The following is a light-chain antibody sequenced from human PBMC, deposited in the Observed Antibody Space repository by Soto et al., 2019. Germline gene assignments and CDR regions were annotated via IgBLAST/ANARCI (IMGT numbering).Light chain of an antibody. CDR3: SSYTSSSTLHV. CDR2: EVS. Sequence: QSALTQPASVSGSPGQSITISCTGTSSDVGGYNFVSWYQQHPGKAPQLMIYEVSYRPSGISNRFSGSKSGNTASLTISGLKAEDEADYYCSSYTSSSTLHVFGTGTKLTVL. J-gene: IGLJ1*01. V-gene: IGLV2-14*01. CDR1: SSDVGGYNF.